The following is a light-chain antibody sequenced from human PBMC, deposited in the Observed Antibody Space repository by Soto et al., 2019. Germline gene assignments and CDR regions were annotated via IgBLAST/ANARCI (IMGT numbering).Light chain of an antibody. CDR2: EVS. J-gene: IGLJ1*01. CDR3: LSYTSSNSYV. V-gene: IGLV1-40*01. CDR1: SSNIGAGHH. Sequence: QSVLTQPPSVSGAPGQRVTVSCTGSSSNIGAGHHVHWYQQPPGTAPKLMIYEVSNRPSGVPDRFSGSKSGNTASLTISGLQAGDEADYYCLSYTSSNSYVFGTGTKVTVL.